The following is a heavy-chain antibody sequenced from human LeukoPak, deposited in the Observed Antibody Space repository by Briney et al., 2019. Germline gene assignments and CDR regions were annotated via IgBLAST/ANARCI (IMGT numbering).Heavy chain of an antibody. Sequence: GGSLRLSCSASGFTFTTYWMHWVSLAPGKGLVWVSRINSIGTSTSYADSVKGRFTVSRDNAKSTLYLQITSLRTEDTAVYFCAKEVSSGNSPLDYWSRGTLVTVS. J-gene: IGHJ4*02. CDR1: GFTFTTYW. V-gene: IGHV3-74*01. CDR3: AKEVSSGNSPLDY. D-gene: IGHD3-22*01. CDR2: INSIGTST.